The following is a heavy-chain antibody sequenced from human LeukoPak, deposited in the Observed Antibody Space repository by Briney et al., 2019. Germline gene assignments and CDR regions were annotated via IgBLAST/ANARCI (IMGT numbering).Heavy chain of an antibody. CDR1: GGSFSGYY. V-gene: IGHV4-34*01. J-gene: IGHJ3*02. CDR2: INHSGST. D-gene: IGHD3-10*01. Sequence: SETLSLTCAVYGGSFSGYYWSWIRQPPGKGLERIGEINHSGSTNYNPSLKSRVTISVDTSKNQFSLKLSSVTAADTAVYYCARDYGSGSYYPLDAFDIWGQGTMVTVSS. CDR3: ARDYGSGSYYPLDAFDI.